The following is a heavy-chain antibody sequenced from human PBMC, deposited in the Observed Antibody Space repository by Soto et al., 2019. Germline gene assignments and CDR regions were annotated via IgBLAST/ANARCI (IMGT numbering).Heavy chain of an antibody. Sequence: GGSLRLSCAASGFTFSSYDMHWVRQATGKGLEWVSAIGTAGDTYYPGSVKGRFTISRENAKNSLYLQMNSLRSEDTAVYYCVLAVAGSSLDFSDSCGQGTLVTVSS. D-gene: IGHD6-19*01. CDR1: GFTFSSYD. CDR2: IGTAGDT. V-gene: IGHV3-13*01. J-gene: IGHJ1*01. CDR3: VLAVAGSSLDFSDS.